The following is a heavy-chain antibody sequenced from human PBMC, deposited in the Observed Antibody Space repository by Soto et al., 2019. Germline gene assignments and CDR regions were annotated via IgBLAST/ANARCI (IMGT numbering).Heavy chain of an antibody. V-gene: IGHV4-31*03. D-gene: IGHD3-3*01. J-gene: IGHJ6*02. Sequence: PSETLSLTCTVSGGSISSGGYYWSWIRQHPGKGLEWIGYIYYSGSTYYNPSLKSRVTISVDTSKNQFSLKLSSVTAADTAVYYCARARLDYDFWSGYYPYGMDVLGQGTTVTVSS. CDR3: ARARLDYDFWSGYYPYGMDV. CDR2: IYYSGST. CDR1: GGSISSGGYY.